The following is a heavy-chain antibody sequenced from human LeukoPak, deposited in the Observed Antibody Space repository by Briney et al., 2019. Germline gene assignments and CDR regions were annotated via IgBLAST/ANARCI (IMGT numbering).Heavy chain of an antibody. CDR1: GGSITSTNW. Sequence: SETLSLTCGVSGGSITSTNWWSWVRQPPRQGLEWIGEVSLSGLTNYNPSLSSRIIMALDTSKNHLSLHPTSVTAADTAVYYCSRENGAFSPFGYWGQGYLVTVLS. D-gene: IGHD2-8*01. J-gene: IGHJ4*02. CDR3: SRENGAFSPFGY. CDR2: VSLSGLT. V-gene: IGHV4-4*02.